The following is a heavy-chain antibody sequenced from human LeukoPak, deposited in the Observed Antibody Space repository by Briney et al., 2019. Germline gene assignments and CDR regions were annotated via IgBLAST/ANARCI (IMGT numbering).Heavy chain of an antibody. CDR3: ARVTILVATGTDWFDP. Sequence: ASVKVSCKASGYTFTSYSISWVRQAPGQGPEWMGWISAYNGNTNYAQKLQGRVTMTTDTSTSTAYMELRSLRSDDTAVYYCARVTILVATGTDWFDPWGQGTLVTVSS. V-gene: IGHV1-18*01. D-gene: IGHD2-8*02. J-gene: IGHJ5*02. CDR1: GYTFTSYS. CDR2: ISAYNGNT.